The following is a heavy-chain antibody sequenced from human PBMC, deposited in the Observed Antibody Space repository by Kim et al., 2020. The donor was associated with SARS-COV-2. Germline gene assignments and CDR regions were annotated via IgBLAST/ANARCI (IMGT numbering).Heavy chain of an antibody. CDR3: ARDGVAISGINF. D-gene: IGHD3-3*01. V-gene: IGHV1-46*01. CDR1: GYTFVTYY. J-gene: IGHJ4*02. Sequence: ASVKVSCKASGYTFVTYYMHWVRQAPGQGLEWMGIINPSTGKTVYEQTFQGRLSLTRDRSSSTVYMELTSLTSDDTATYYCARDGVAISGINFWGQGTL. CDR2: INPSTGKT.